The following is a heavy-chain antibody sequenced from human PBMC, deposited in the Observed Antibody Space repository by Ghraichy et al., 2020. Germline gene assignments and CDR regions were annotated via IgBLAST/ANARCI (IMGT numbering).Heavy chain of an antibody. CDR1: GGSISSYY. J-gene: IGHJ4*02. Sequence: SETLSLTCTVSGGSISSYYWSWIRQPPGKGLEWIGYIYYSGSTNYNPSLKSRVTISVDTSKNQFSLKLSSVTAAGTAVYYCARVSVVEGYFDYWGQGTLVTVSS. D-gene: IGHD2-2*01. CDR2: IYYSGST. CDR3: ARVSVVEGYFDY. V-gene: IGHV4-59*01.